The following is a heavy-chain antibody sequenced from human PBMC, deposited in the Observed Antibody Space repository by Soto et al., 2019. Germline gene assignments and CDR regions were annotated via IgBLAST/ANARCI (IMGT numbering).Heavy chain of an antibody. Sequence: QVQLQESGPGLVKPSQTLSLTCTVSGGSISSGSYYWSWIRQHPGKGLEWIGYIYHSGSTYYNPSLRSRVTISGDTSKNQFSLKLRSVTAADTAGYYCATYGSGLFDSWGQGTLVTVSS. V-gene: IGHV4-31*03. CDR2: IYHSGST. J-gene: IGHJ4*02. D-gene: IGHD3-10*01. CDR3: ATYGSGLFDS. CDR1: GGSISSGSYY.